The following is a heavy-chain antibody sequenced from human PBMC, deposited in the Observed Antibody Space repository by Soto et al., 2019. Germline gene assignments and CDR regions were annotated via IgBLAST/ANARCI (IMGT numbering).Heavy chain of an antibody. CDR3: ARDIPEYYYDSSGYYYFGY. J-gene: IGHJ4*02. V-gene: IGHV1-69*13. D-gene: IGHD3-22*01. CDR2: IIPIFGTA. Sequence: ASVKVSCKASGGTFSSYAISWVRQAPGQGLEWMGGIIPIFGTANYAQKFQGRVTMTADESTSTAYMELRSLRSDDTAVYYCARDIPEYYYDSSGYYYFGYWGQGTLVTVSS. CDR1: GGTFSSYA.